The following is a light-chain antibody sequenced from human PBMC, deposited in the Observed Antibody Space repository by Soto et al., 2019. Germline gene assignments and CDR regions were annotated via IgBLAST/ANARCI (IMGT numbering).Light chain of an antibody. J-gene: IGKJ1*01. CDR2: GAS. CDR3: HQYNTWWT. V-gene: IGKV3-15*01. Sequence: EVVMTQSPATLSVSPGERATLSCRASQSVNSNLAWYQQKPGQAPRLLIYGASTRATGIPARFSGSGSGTEFTLTISSLQSEDFAVYYCHQYNTWWTFGQGTKVEIK. CDR1: QSVNSN.